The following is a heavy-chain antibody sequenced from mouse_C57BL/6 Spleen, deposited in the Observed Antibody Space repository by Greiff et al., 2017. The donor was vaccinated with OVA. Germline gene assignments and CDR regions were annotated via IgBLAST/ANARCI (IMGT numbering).Heavy chain of an antibody. CDR1: GYSITSGYY. V-gene: IGHV3-6*01. J-gene: IGHJ2*01. CDR3: ARGVLYFDY. Sequence: EVKLLESGPGLVKPSQSLSLTCSVTGYSITSGYYWNWIRQFPGNKLEWMGYISYDGSNNYNPSLKNRISITRDTSKNQFFLKLNSVTTEDTATYYCARGVLYFDYWGQGTTLTVSS. D-gene: IGHD2-14*01. CDR2: ISYDGSN.